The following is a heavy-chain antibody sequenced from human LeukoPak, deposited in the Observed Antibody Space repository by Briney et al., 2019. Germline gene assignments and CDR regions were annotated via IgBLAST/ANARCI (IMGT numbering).Heavy chain of an antibody. V-gene: IGHV4-61*02. CDR3: ARGEARFDY. J-gene: IGHJ4*02. CDR2: IYTSGST. CDR1: GGSISSGSYY. Sequence: SETLSLTRTASGGSISSGSYYWSWIRQPAGKGLEWIGRIYTSGSTNYNPSLKSRVTISVDTSKNQFSLKLSSVTAADTAVYYCARGEARFDYWGQGTLVTVSS. D-gene: IGHD1-26*01.